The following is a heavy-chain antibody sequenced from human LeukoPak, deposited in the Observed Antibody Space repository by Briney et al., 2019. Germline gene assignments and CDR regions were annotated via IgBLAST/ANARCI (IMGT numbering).Heavy chain of an antibody. D-gene: IGHD3-22*01. CDR2: ISSSSSYI. Sequence: PGGSLRLSCAASGFTFSSYSMNWVRQAPGKGLEWVSLISSSSSYIYYADSVKGRFTISRDNAKNSLYLQMNSLRAEDTAVYYCAREATTYYYDSSGYLTPYYFDYWGQGTLVTVSS. CDR3: AREATTYYYDSSGYLTPYYFDY. J-gene: IGHJ4*02. CDR1: GFTFSSYS. V-gene: IGHV3-21*01.